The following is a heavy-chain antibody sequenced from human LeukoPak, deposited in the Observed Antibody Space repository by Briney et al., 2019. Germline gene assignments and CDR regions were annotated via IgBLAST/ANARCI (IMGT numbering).Heavy chain of an antibody. CDR3: AKLNLGEMAYFDS. J-gene: IGHJ4*02. CDR2: ISVGGGDT. D-gene: IGHD3-16*01. Sequence: GGSLRLSCAASGFTFSSYSMNWVRQAPGKGLEWVSSISVGGGDTFASDSVKGRFTITRENSKNTLYLQMTGLRVEDTAVYFCAKLNLGEMAYFDSWGQGTLVTVSS. V-gene: IGHV3-23*01. CDR1: GFTFSSYS.